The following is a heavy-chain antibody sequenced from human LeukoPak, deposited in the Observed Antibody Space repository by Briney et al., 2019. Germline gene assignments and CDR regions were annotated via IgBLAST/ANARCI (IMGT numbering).Heavy chain of an antibody. Sequence: GGSLGLSCAASGFTFSSYEMNWVRQAPGKGLEWVSYISSSGSTIYYADSVKGRFTISRDNAKNSLYLQMNSLRAEDTAVYYCAREGYYDSSGYYYLDYWGQGTLVTVSS. CDR3: AREGYYDSSGYYYLDY. D-gene: IGHD3-22*01. V-gene: IGHV3-48*03. CDR2: ISSSGSTI. CDR1: GFTFSSYE. J-gene: IGHJ4*02.